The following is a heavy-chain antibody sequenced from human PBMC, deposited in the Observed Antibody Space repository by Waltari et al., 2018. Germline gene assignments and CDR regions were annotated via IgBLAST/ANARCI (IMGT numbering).Heavy chain of an antibody. J-gene: IGHJ4*02. V-gene: IGHV3-30-3*01. CDR2: ITYDGSNK. CDR3: ARDPEYSSSSVDY. CDR1: GFPLSSYA. Sequence: QVQLVESGGGVVQPGRPLRLSCAAPGFPLSSYATHWVRQAPGKGLEEVAVITYDGSNKYYADSVKGRFTISRDNSKNTLYLQMNSLRAEDTAVYYCARDPEYSSSSVDYWGQGTLVTVSS. D-gene: IGHD6-6*01.